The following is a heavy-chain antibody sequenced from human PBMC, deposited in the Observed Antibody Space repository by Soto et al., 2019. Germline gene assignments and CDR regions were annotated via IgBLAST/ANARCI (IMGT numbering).Heavy chain of an antibody. Sequence: SVKPSCKACGDRFTSYGISWVRQAPKQGLEWMGWISAYNGNTNYAQKLQGRVTMTTDTSTSTAYMELRSLRSDDTAVYYCARGDYGDYANYYYGMDVWGQGTSVTVSS. D-gene: IGHD4-17*01. CDR3: ARGDYGDYANYYYGMDV. CDR2: ISAYNGNT. CDR1: GDRFTSYG. V-gene: IGHV1-18*01. J-gene: IGHJ6*02.